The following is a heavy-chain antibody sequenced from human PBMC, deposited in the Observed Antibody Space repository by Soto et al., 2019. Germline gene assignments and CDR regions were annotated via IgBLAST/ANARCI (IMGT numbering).Heavy chain of an antibody. CDR1: GFTFSSYA. Sequence: PGGSLRLSCAASGFTFSSYAMSWVRQAPGKGLEWVSAISGSGGSTYYADSVKGRFTISRDNSKNTLYLQMNSLRAEDTAVYYCAKDEDDYVWGSYRYTRSFDYWGQGTLVTVSS. CDR3: AKDEDDYVWGSYRYTRSFDY. J-gene: IGHJ4*02. V-gene: IGHV3-23*01. D-gene: IGHD3-16*02. CDR2: ISGSGGST.